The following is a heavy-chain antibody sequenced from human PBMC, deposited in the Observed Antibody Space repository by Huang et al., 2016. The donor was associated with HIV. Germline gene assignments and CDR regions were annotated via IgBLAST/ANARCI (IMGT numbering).Heavy chain of an antibody. CDR2: MNPNTGNT. Sequence: QVHLVQSGAEVKKPGASVKVSCKASGYTFTNYDINWVRQAPGRGLEGRGGMNPNTGNTGCAQSFQGRVTMTRKTSITTAYMELTSLTSEDTAVYYCARSAYGDLDYWGLGTLVIVSS. CDR1: GYTFTNYD. J-gene: IGHJ4*02. V-gene: IGHV1-8*02. CDR3: ARSAYGDLDY. D-gene: IGHD4-17*01.